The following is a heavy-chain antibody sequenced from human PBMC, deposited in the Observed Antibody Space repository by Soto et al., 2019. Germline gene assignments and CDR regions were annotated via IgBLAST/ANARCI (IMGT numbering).Heavy chain of an antibody. Sequence: PGGSLRLSCAASGFTFSSYAMSWVRQAPGKGLEWVSAISGSGGSTYYADSVKGRFTISRDNSKNTLYLQMNSLRAEDTAVYYCAKDLGHSTRTYYFDYWGQGTLVTVSS. D-gene: IGHD6-13*01. V-gene: IGHV3-23*01. CDR3: AKDLGHSTRTYYFDY. J-gene: IGHJ4*02. CDR1: GFTFSSYA. CDR2: ISGSGGST.